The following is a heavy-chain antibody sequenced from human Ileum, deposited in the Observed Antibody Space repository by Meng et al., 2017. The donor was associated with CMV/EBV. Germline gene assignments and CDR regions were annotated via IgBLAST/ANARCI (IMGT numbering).Heavy chain of an antibody. V-gene: IGHV3-21*01. J-gene: IGHJ6*02. CDR1: GFTFSSYS. CDR3: ARDDIVVVLMGYYGMDV. Sequence: GGSLRLSCAASGFTFSSYSMNWVRQAPGKGLEWVSSISSSSSYIYYADSVKGRFTISRDNAKNSLYLQMNSLRAEDTAVYYCARDDIVVVLMGYYGMDVWGQGNTVTGAS. D-gene: IGHD2-2*01. CDR2: ISSSSSYI.